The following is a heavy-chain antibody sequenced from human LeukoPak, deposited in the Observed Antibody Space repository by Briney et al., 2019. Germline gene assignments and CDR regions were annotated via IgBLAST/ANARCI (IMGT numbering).Heavy chain of an antibody. Sequence: XGFTXXSYSMNWVRQAPGKGLGWVSYISSSSSTIYYADSVKGRFTISRDNAKNSLYLQMNSLRAEDTAVYYCARVAATGTNWFDPWGQGTLVTVSS. D-gene: IGHD2-15*01. CDR1: GFTXXSYS. CDR3: ARVAATGTNWFDP. CDR2: ISSSSSTI. J-gene: IGHJ5*02. V-gene: IGHV3-48*01.